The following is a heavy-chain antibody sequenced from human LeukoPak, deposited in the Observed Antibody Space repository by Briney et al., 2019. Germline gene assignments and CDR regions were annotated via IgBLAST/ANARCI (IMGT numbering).Heavy chain of an antibody. CDR1: GGSISSYY. CDR3: ARAVVPAAVYYYYYMDV. V-gene: IGHV4-59*01. D-gene: IGHD2-2*01. J-gene: IGHJ6*03. CDR2: IYYSGST. Sequence: SETLSLTCTVSGGSISSYYWSWIRQPPGKGLEWIGYIYYSGSTNYNPSLKSRVTISVDTSKNQFSLKLSSVTAADTAVYYCARAVVPAAVYYYYYMDVWGKGTTVTVSS.